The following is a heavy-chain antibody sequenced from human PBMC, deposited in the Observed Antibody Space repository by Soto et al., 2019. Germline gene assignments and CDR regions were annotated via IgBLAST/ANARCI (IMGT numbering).Heavy chain of an antibody. CDR3: ARDNNYYDSSGYHFDY. J-gene: IGHJ4*02. CDR2: IYYSGST. Sequence: PSETLSLTCTVSGGSISSGGYYWSWIRQHPGKGLEWIGYIYYSGSTYYNPSLKSRVTISVDTSKNQFSLKLSSVTAADTAVYYCARDNNYYDSSGYHFDYWGQGTLVTVSS. CDR1: GGSISSGGYY. D-gene: IGHD3-22*01. V-gene: IGHV4-31*03.